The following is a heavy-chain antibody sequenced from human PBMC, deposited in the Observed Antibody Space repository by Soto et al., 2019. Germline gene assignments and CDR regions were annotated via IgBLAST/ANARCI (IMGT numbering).Heavy chain of an antibody. D-gene: IGHD6-13*01. J-gene: IGHJ1*01. Sequence: QVQLVQSGAEVKKPGASVKVSCKASGYTFTSYYMHWVRQAPGQGLEWMGIINPSGGSTSYAQKFDGRVTMTMHTSTSTVYMELSSLRSGDTAVYYCARDVIAAAGTGAQHWGQGTLVTVSS. CDR3: ARDVIAAAGTGAQH. V-gene: IGHV1-46*01. CDR2: INPSGGST. CDR1: GYTFTSYY.